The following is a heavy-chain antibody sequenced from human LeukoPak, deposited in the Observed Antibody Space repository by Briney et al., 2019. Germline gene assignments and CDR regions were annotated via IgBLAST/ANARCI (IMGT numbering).Heavy chain of an antibody. CDR1: GFTFSNYW. CDR3: ARGRGWLEDY. Sequence: GGSLRLSCAASGFTFSNYWMNWVRQAPGSGLRWVANIKQDASEKNYVDSVKGRFTIHRDNAKNSLFLQMNSLRADDTAVYYCARGRGWLEDYWGQGTLVTVSS. J-gene: IGHJ4*02. CDR2: IKQDASEK. V-gene: IGHV3-7*03. D-gene: IGHD5-12*01.